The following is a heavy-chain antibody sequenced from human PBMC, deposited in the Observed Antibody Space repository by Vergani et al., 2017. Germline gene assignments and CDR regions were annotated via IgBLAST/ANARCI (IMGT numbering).Heavy chain of an antibody. Sequence: VQLLESGGGLVQPGGSLRLSCAASGFTFSSYGISWVRQAPGQGLEWMGWISAYNGNTNYAQKLQGRVTMTTDTSTSTAYMELRSLRSDDTAVYYCARDFHLEGDYYGSEDIWGQGTMVTVSS. J-gene: IGHJ3*02. D-gene: IGHD3-10*01. CDR1: GFTFSSYG. CDR3: ARDFHLEGDYYGSEDI. CDR2: ISAYNGNT. V-gene: IGHV1-18*01.